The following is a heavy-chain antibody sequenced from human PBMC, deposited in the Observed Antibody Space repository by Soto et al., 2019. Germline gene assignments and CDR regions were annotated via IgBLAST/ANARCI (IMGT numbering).Heavy chain of an antibody. D-gene: IGHD3-22*01. CDR2: IYYSGST. CDR3: ARDSTYYFDSSGSAVRAFDI. CDR1: GGSISSDDYY. Sequence: NPSETLYLTCTVSGGSISSDDYYWSWIRQPPGKGLEWIGYIYYSGSTYYNPSLKSRLTIPLDTSKNQFSLKLSSVTAADTAVYYCARDSTYYFDSSGSAVRAFDIWGQGTMVT. V-gene: IGHV4-30-4*01. J-gene: IGHJ3*02.